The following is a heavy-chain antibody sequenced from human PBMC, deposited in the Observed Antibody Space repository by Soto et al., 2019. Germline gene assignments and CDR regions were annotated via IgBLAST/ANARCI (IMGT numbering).Heavy chain of an antibody. V-gene: IGHV3-53*01. CDR1: GFTVSSNY. D-gene: IGHD4-17*01. CDR2: IYSGGST. CDR3: ARVRDDYGDYSIDY. Sequence: EVQLVESGGGLIQPGGSLRLSCAASGFTVSSNYMSWVRQAPGKGLEWVSVIYSGGSTYYADSVKGRFTISRDNSKNTLYLQMNSLRAEDTAVYYCARVRDDYGDYSIDYWGQGTLVTVSS. J-gene: IGHJ4*02.